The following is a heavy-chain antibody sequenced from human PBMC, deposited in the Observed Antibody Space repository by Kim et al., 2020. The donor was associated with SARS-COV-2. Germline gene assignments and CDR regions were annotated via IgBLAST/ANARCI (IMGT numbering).Heavy chain of an antibody. CDR2: IYYSGST. Sequence: SETLSLTCTVSGGSISSGGYYWSWIRQHPGKGLEWIGYIYYSGSTYYNPYLKSRVTISVDTSKNQFSLKLSSVTAADTALYYCARGGGAAAAGYAFDIWGQGTMVTVSS. J-gene: IGHJ3*02. CDR3: ARGGGAAAAGYAFDI. D-gene: IGHD6-13*01. V-gene: IGHV4-31*03. CDR1: GGSISSGGYY.